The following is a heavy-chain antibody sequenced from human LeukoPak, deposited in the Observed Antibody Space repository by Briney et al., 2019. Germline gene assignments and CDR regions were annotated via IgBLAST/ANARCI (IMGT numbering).Heavy chain of an antibody. CDR2: IYYSGST. J-gene: IGHJ6*02. D-gene: IGHD2-2*01. V-gene: IGHV4-59*12. CDR3: AREVPAAGYYYGMDV. CDR1: GGSISSYY. Sequence: PSETLSLTCTVSGGSISSYYWSWIRQPPGKGLEWIGYIYYSGSTNYNPSLKSRVTISVDTSKNQFSLKLSSVTAADTAVYYCAREVPAAGYYYGMDVWGQGTTVTVSS.